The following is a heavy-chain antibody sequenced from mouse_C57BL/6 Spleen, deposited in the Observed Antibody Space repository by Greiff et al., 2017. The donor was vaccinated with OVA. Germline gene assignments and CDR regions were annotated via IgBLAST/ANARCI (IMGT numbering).Heavy chain of an antibody. J-gene: IGHJ4*01. CDR3: ARSDGYYGAMDY. Sequence: QVQLQQPGAELVKPGASVKLSCKASGYTFTSYWMQWVKQRPGQGLEWIGEIDPSDSYTNYNQKFKGKATLTVDTSSSTAYMQLSSLTSEDSAVYYCARSDGYYGAMDYWGQGTSVTVSS. CDR2: IDPSDSYT. V-gene: IGHV1-50*01. D-gene: IGHD2-3*01. CDR1: GYTFTSYW.